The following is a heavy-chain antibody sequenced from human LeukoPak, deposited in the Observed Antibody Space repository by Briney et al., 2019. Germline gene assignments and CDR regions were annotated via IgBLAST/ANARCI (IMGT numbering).Heavy chain of an antibody. CDR3: ARAGDYGPKMDAFDI. CDR1: GGSISSGGYY. V-gene: IGHV4-31*03. J-gene: IGHJ3*02. CDR2: IYYSGST. Sequence: PSQTLSLTCTVSGGSISSGGYYWSWIRQHPGKGLEWIGYIYYSGSTYYNPSLKSRVTISVDTSKNQFSLKLSSVTAADTAVYHCARAGDYGPKMDAFDIWGQGTMVTVSS. D-gene: IGHD4-17*01.